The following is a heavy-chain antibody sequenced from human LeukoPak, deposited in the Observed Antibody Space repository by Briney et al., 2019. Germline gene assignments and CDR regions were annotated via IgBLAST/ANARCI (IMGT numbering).Heavy chain of an antibody. Sequence: PGGSLRLSCAASGFTFSDAWMSWVRQAPGKGLEWVSSISSSSSYIYYADSVKGRFTISRDNAKNSLYLQMNSLRAEDTAVYYCARDSIAAAGAFDYWGQGTLVTVSS. D-gene: IGHD6-13*01. CDR3: ARDSIAAAGAFDY. V-gene: IGHV3-21*06. CDR1: GFTFSDAW. CDR2: ISSSSSYI. J-gene: IGHJ4*02.